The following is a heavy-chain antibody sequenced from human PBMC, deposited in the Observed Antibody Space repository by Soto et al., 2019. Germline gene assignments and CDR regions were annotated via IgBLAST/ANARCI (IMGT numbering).Heavy chain of an antibody. CDR3: VKCGGNRDIRLSDNWFDA. J-gene: IGHJ5*02. D-gene: IGHD3-16*01. Sequence: GSLRLSCSASGXTFSSYAMNWVRQAPGKGLEYVSVIFSNGGSTYYADSVKGRFTISRDNSKNTLYLQMSSLRAEDTALYYCVKCGGNRDIRLSDNWFDAWGQGTLGTVSS. V-gene: IGHV3-64D*06. CDR2: IFSNGGST. CDR1: GXTFSSYA.